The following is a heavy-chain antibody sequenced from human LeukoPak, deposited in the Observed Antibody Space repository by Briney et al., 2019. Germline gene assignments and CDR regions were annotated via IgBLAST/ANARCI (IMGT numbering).Heavy chain of an antibody. V-gene: IGHV3-21*04. D-gene: IGHD4-23*01. CDR2: ISSSSSYI. Sequence: GGSLRLSCAASGFTFSSYSMNWVRQAPGKGLEWVSSISSSSSYIYYADSVKGRFTISRDNSKNTLHLQMNILRAEDTAAYYCAKLGGNVAFWGQGTLVTVSS. J-gene: IGHJ4*02. CDR1: GFTFSSYS. CDR3: AKLGGNVAF.